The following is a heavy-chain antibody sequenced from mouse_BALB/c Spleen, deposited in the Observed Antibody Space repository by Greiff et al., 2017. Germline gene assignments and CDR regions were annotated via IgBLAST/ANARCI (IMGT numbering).Heavy chain of an antibody. D-gene: IGHD1-2*01. Sequence: VQLQQPGAELVRPGASVKLSCKASGYTFTSYWINWVKQRPGQGLEWIGNIYPSDSYTNYNQKFKDKATLTVDKSSSTAYMQLSSPTSEDSAVYYCSYYGYDFDYWGQGTTLTVSS. CDR3: SYYGYDFDY. CDR2: IYPSDSYT. CDR1: GYTFTSYW. J-gene: IGHJ2*01. V-gene: IGHV1-69*02.